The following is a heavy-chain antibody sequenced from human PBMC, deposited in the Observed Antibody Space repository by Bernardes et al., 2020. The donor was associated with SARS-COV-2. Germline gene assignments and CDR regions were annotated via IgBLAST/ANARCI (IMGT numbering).Heavy chain of an antibody. CDR1: GYSFTSHW. CDR2: IYPDDSET. CDR3: ATHSDSSERGAFDL. V-gene: IGHV5-51*01. Sequence: GESLKISCHDSGYSFTSHWIAWVRQMPGKGLEWMGMIYPDDSETRFSPSFQGRVTISADKSINTAYLQWTSLKASDTAMYYCATHSDSSERGAFDLWGQGTLVTV. J-gene: IGHJ3*01. D-gene: IGHD6-6*01.